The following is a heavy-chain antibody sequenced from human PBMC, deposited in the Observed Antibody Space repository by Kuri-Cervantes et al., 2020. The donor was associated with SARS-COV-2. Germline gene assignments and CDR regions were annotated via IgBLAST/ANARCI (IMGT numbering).Heavy chain of an antibody. CDR1: GFTFGDYA. J-gene: IGHJ4*01. Sequence: GESLKISCTASGFTFGDYAMSWFRQAPGKGLEWVGFIRSKAYGGTTEYAASVKGRFTISRDDSKSIAYLQMNSLKTEDTAVYYCTADTSDSSGYSNDYWGQGTLVTVSS. CDR2: IRSKAYGGTT. D-gene: IGHD3-22*01. V-gene: IGHV3-49*03. CDR3: TADTSDSSGYSNDY.